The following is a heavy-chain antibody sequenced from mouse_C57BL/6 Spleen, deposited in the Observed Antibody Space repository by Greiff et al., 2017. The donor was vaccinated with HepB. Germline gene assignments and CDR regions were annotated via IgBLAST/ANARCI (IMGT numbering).Heavy chain of an antibody. Sequence: EVQLQQSGPEPVKPGASVKISCKASGYTFTDYYMNWVKQSHGKSLEWIGDINPNNGGTSYNQKFKGKATLTVDKSSSTAYMELRSLTSEDSAVYYCARYPADYYGSSYGFAYWGQGTLVTVSA. CDR1: GYTFTDYY. V-gene: IGHV1-26*01. CDR3: ARYPADYYGSSYGFAY. D-gene: IGHD1-1*01. CDR2: INPNNGGT. J-gene: IGHJ3*01.